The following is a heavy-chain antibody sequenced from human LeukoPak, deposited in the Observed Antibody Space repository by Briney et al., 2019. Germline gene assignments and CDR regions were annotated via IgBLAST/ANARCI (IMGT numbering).Heavy chain of an antibody. CDR1: GFTLSSYS. CDR3: VRDRVGGSLDY. V-gene: IGHV3-48*01. D-gene: IGHD1-26*01. Sequence: GGSLRLSCSPSGFTLSSYSMNWARQAPGKGLEWVAFIDTTSRTMYYAGSVKGRFSISRDNAKNSLFLQMNSLRVEDTALYYCVRDRVGGSLDYWGQGTLVTVSS. CDR2: IDTTSRTM. J-gene: IGHJ4*02.